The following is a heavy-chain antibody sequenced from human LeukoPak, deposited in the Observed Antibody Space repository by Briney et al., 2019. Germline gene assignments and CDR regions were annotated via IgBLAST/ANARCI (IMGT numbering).Heavy chain of an antibody. CDR3: ARDLASIVGVRNSYYYYYGMDV. J-gene: IGHJ6*02. CDR1: GFTVSSNY. Sequence: QPGGSLRLSCAASGFTVSSNYMSWVRQAPGKGLEWVSVIYSGGSTYYADSVKGRFTISRDNSRNTLYLQMNSLRAEDTAVYYCARDLASIVGVRNSYYYYYGMDVWGQGTTVTVSS. D-gene: IGHD1-26*01. V-gene: IGHV3-66*01. CDR2: IYSGGST.